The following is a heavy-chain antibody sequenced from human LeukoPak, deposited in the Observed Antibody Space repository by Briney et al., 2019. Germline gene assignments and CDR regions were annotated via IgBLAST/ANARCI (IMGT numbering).Heavy chain of an antibody. CDR1: GLTFSSYE. CDR3: ARDLGGYYSDY. J-gene: IGHJ4*02. D-gene: IGHD3-16*01. Sequence: GGSLRLSCAASGLTFSSYEMNWVRQAPGKGLEWVSYISSSGSTIYYADSVKGRFTISRDNAKNSLYLQMNSLRAEDTAVYYCARDLGGYYSDYWGQGTLVTVSS. CDR2: ISSSGSTI. V-gene: IGHV3-48*03.